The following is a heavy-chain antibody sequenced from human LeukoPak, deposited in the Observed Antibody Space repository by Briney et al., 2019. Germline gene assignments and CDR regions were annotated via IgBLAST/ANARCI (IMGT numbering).Heavy chain of an antibody. V-gene: IGHV3-30*02. J-gene: IGHJ4*02. CDR3: AQPDF. CDR1: GITFRSSS. Sequence: PVGSLRLSCVASGITFRSSSMHWVRQAPGKGLEWLAFIRFDGSTKYYADSVKGRFTVSRDNSKSTLYLQMNSLRAEDTAVYYCAQPDFWGQGTLVTVPS. CDR2: IRFDGSTK.